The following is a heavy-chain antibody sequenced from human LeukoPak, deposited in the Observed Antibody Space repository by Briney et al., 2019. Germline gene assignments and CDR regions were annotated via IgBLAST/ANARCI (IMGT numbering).Heavy chain of an antibody. V-gene: IGHV1-18*01. CDR1: GYTFTSYG. CDR2: ISAYNGNT. Sequence: ASVKVSCKASGYTFTSYGISWVRQAPGQGLEWMGWISAYNGNTNYAQKLQGRVTMTIDTSTSTAYMELRSLRSDDTAVYYCARVLPYYHDSSGLDYWGQGTLVTVSS. J-gene: IGHJ4*02. CDR3: ARVLPYYHDSSGLDY. D-gene: IGHD3-22*01.